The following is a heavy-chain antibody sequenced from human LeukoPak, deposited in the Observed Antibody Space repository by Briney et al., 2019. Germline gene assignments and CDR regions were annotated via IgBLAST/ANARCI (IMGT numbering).Heavy chain of an antibody. CDR3: ARDGYNQFDY. CDR1: GGSISSYY. Sequence: SETLSLTCTVSGGSISSYYWSWIRQPAGKGLEWIGRIYTSGSTNYNPSLKRRATMSVVTPKNQFSLKLSSVTAADTAVYYCARDGYNQFDYWGQGTLVTVSS. V-gene: IGHV4-4*07. J-gene: IGHJ4*02. D-gene: IGHD5-24*01. CDR2: IYTSGST.